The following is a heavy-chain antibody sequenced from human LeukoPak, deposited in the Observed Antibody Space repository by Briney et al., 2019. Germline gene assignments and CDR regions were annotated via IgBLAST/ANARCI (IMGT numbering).Heavy chain of an antibody. Sequence: QPGGSLRLSCAASGFTFSSYSMNWVRQAPGKGLEWVSYISSSSGTIYYADSVKGRFTISRDNAKNSLYLQMNSLRAEDTAVYYCAREYTVHYDFWSGYSYWGQGTLVTVSS. CDR1: GFTFSSYS. V-gene: IGHV3-48*01. CDR2: ISSSSGTI. D-gene: IGHD3-3*01. J-gene: IGHJ4*02. CDR3: AREYTVHYDFWSGYSY.